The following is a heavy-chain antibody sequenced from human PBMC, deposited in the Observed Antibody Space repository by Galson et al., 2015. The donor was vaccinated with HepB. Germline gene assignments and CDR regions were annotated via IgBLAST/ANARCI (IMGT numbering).Heavy chain of an antibody. Sequence: SVKVSCKASGYTFTSYGISWVRQAPGQGLEWMGWISAYNGNTNYAQKLQGRVTMTTDTSTSTAYMELRSLRSDDTAVYYCARIFGVAPYYYYYYMDVWGKGTTVTVSS. J-gene: IGHJ6*03. D-gene: IGHD3-3*01. CDR3: ARIFGVAPYYYYYYMDV. V-gene: IGHV1-18*01. CDR2: ISAYNGNT. CDR1: GYTFTSYG.